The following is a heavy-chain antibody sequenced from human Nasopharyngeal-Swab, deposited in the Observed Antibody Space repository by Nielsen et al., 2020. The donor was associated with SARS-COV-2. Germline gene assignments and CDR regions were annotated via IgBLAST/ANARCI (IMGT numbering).Heavy chain of an antibody. Sequence: SGPTLVHPPQTLTLTCTFSGFSLSTSGVGVGWIRQPPGKALEWLELIYWDDDKRYSPSLKSRLTITKDTSKNQVVLTMTNMDPVDTATYYCAHRGIAVASGWFDPWGQGTLVTVSS. V-gene: IGHV2-5*02. D-gene: IGHD6-19*01. J-gene: IGHJ5*02. CDR2: IYWDDDK. CDR3: AHRGIAVASGWFDP. CDR1: GFSLSTSGVG.